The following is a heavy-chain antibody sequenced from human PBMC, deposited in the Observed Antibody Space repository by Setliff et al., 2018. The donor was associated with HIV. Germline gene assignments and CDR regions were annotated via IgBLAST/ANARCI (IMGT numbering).Heavy chain of an antibody. Sequence: SETLSLTCTVSGGSMSSTIYYWGWIRQPPGKGLTWIGSIYYTGGTYYNPSLKSRVTISVDTSKNQFSLKLSSVTAADTAVYYCASSMGSHDAFDIWGQGTRVTVSS. CDR2: IYYTGGT. D-gene: IGHD2-8*01. CDR3: ASSMGSHDAFDI. CDR1: GGSMSSTIYY. V-gene: IGHV4-39*07. J-gene: IGHJ3*02.